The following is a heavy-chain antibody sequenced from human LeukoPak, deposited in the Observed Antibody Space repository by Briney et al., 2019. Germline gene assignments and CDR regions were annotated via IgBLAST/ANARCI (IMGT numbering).Heavy chain of an antibody. Sequence: NPSETLSLTCAVYGGSFSGCYWSWIRQPPGKGLEWIGEINHSGSTNYNPTLKSRVTISVDTSKNQFSLKLSSVTAADTAVYYCARGRWSGPYMDVWGKGTTVTVSS. CDR2: INHSGST. V-gene: IGHV4-34*01. J-gene: IGHJ6*03. D-gene: IGHD4-23*01. CDR1: GGSFSGCY. CDR3: ARGRWSGPYMDV.